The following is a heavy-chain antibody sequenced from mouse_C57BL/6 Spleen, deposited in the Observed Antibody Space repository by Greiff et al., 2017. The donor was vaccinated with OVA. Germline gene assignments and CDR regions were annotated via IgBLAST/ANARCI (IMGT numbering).Heavy chain of an antibody. D-gene: IGHD1-1*01. CDR1: GYAFRSYW. Sequence: QVQLQQSGAELVKPGASVKISCKASGYAFRSYWMNWVKQRPGKGLAWIGQIYPGDGDTNYNGKFKGKATLTADKSSSTAYMQLSSLTSEDSAVYFCAREASSITPDYWGQGTTLTVSS. V-gene: IGHV1-80*01. J-gene: IGHJ2*01. CDR2: IYPGDGDT. CDR3: AREASSITPDY.